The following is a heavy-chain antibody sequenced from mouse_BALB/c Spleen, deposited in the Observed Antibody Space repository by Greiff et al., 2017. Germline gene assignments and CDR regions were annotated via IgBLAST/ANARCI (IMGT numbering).Heavy chain of an antibody. CDR3: ARVDYGNYWYFDV. CDR2: ISYDGSN. D-gene: IGHD2-1*01. CDR1: GYSITSGYY. V-gene: IGHV3-6*02. Sequence: EVKLMESGPGLVKPSQSLSLTCSVTGYSITSGYYWNWIRQFPGNKLEWMGYISYDGSNNYNPSLKNRISITRDTSKNQFFLKLNSVTTEDTATYYCARVDYGNYWYFDVWGAGTTVTVSS. J-gene: IGHJ1*01.